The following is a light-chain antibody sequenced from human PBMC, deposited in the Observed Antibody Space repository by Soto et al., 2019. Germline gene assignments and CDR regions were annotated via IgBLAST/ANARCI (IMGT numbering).Light chain of an antibody. V-gene: IGKV3-15*01. CDR2: HAS. Sequence: EIVMTQSPATLSVSPGERATLSCRASQSVSNKLAWYQQKPGQAPRLLIYHASIRATGIPARFSGSGSGTEFTLTLSSLQSEDFAIYYCQHYNNWPPGTFGQGTKVEIK. CDR3: QHYNNWPPGT. CDR1: QSVSNK. J-gene: IGKJ1*01.